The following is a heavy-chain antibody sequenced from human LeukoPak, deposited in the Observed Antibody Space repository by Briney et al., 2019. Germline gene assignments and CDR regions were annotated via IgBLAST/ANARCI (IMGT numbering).Heavy chain of an antibody. J-gene: IGHJ5*02. V-gene: IGHV1-2*02. CDR2: INPNSGGT. CDR3: ARRGAEYTTSSYGWFDP. Sequence: GASVKVSCKASGYTFTGYFIHWVRQAPGQGLEWMGWINPNSGGTNYAQNFQGRVTMTRDTSISTTYMELTRLTSDDTAVYYCARRGAEYTTSSYGWFDPWGQGTLVTVSS. CDR1: GYTFTGYF. D-gene: IGHD6-6*01.